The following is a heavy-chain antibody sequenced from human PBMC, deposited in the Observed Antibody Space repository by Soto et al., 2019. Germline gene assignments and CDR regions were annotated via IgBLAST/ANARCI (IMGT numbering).Heavy chain of an antibody. CDR1: GFAFSSYG. D-gene: IGHD3-10*01. J-gene: IGHJ4*02. CDR2: IWYDGSNK. CDR3: ARDVYGSGSYYTAPVAY. V-gene: IGHV3-33*01. Sequence: GGSLRLSCAASGFAFSSYGMHWVRQAPGKGLEWVAVIWYDGSNKYYADSVKGRFTISRDNSKNTLYLQMNSLRAEDTAVYYCARDVYGSGSYYTAPVAYWGKGTLVTVSS.